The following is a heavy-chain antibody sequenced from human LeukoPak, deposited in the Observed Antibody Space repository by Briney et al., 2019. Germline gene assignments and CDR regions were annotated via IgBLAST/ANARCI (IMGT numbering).Heavy chain of an antibody. J-gene: IGHJ4*02. D-gene: IGHD3-3*01. CDR3: AREGGFFRPLDY. CDR2: VRLDGKT. Sequence: SGTLSLTCGVSGGSVTSTNWWTWVRQPPGKGLEWIGEVRLDGKTHYNPSLQSRLTILVSLSENHISLRLTSVTAADTAVYYCAREGGFFRPLDYPGQGTLVTVSP. V-gene: IGHV4-4*02. CDR1: GGSVTSTNW.